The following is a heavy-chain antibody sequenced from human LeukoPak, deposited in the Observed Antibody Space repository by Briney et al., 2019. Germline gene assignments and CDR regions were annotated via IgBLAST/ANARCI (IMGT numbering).Heavy chain of an antibody. D-gene: IGHD3-10*01. CDR1: GYTFTGYY. J-gene: IGHJ6*02. Sequence: ASVKVSCTASGYTFTGYYMHWVRQAPGQGLEWMRWINPNSDGTNYAQKFQGRVTMTRDTSISTAYMELTRLRSDDPAVYYCARDYNFDYYGSGHAGYYYGMDVWGQGTTVTVSS. V-gene: IGHV1-2*02. CDR2: INPNSDGT. CDR3: ARDYNFDYYGSGHAGYYYGMDV.